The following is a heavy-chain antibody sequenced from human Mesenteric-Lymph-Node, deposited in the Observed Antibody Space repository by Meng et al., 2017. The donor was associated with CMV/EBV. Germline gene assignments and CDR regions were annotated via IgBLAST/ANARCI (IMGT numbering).Heavy chain of an antibody. Sequence: ASVKVSCKASGYTFSGYYMHWVRQAPGQGLEWMGWLNPHSGGTNYAQTFQGRLTMTRDTSINTAYVELSRLRSDDTAVYYCARSVQQLVLDSYYGMDVWGQGTTVTVSS. J-gene: IGHJ6*02. CDR3: ARSVQQLVLDSYYGMDV. CDR2: LNPHSGGT. D-gene: IGHD6-13*01. CDR1: GYTFSGYY. V-gene: IGHV1-2*02.